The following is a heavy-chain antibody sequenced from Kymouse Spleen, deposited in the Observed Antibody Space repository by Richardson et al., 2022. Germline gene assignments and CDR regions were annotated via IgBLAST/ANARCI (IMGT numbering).Heavy chain of an antibody. CDR3: AREYFGYYYGMDV. CDR2: IKQDGSEK. J-gene: IGHJ6*02. V-gene: IGHV3-7*01. CDR1: GFTFSSYW. D-gene: IGHD3-9*01. Sequence: EVQLVESGGGLVQPGGSLRLSCAASGFTFSSYWMSWVRQAPGKGLEWVANIKQDGSEKYYVDSVKGRFTISRDNAKNSLYLQMNSLRAEDTAVYYCAREYFGYYYGMDVWGQGTTVTVSS.